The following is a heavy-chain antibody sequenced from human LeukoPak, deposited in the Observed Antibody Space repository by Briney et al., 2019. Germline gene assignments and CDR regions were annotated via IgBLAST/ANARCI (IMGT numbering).Heavy chain of an antibody. J-gene: IGHJ4*02. V-gene: IGHV3-74*01. D-gene: IGHD2-15*01. Sequence: GGSLRLSCAASGFTFSSYWMHWVRQGPGKGLVWVSRVNRDGSSTTYADSVKGRFTISRDNAKNTLYLQMNSLRAEDTAVYYCVRDYCSGVTCYPGYWGQGTLVTVSS. CDR3: VRDYCSGVTCYPGY. CDR2: VNRDGSST. CDR1: GFTFSSYW.